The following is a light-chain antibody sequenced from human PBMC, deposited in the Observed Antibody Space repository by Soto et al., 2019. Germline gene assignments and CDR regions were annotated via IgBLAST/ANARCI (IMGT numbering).Light chain of an antibody. Sequence: QSALTQARSVSGCPGQSVTISCTGTSSDVGGYNFVSWYQHHPGKAPKLIIYNVIQRPSGVPDRFSASKSDNTASLTISGLQAEDEADYYRCSYAGSYTYVFGTGTKVTVL. CDR3: CSYAGSYTYV. V-gene: IGLV2-11*01. J-gene: IGLJ1*01. CDR1: SSDVGGYNF. CDR2: NVI.